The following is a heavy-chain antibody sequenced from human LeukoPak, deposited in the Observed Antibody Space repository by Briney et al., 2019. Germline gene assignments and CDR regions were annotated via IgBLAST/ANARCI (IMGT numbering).Heavy chain of an antibody. D-gene: IGHD3-22*01. CDR2: ISAYNGNT. CDR1: GYTFTSYD. V-gene: IGHV1-18*01. Sequence: ASVKVSCKASGYTFTSYDISWVRQAPGQGLEWMGWISAYNGNTNYAQKLQGRVTMTTDTSTSTAYMELRSLRSDDTAVYYCARGKYYYDSSGHDAFDIWGQGTMVTVSS. CDR3: ARGKYYYDSSGHDAFDI. J-gene: IGHJ3*02.